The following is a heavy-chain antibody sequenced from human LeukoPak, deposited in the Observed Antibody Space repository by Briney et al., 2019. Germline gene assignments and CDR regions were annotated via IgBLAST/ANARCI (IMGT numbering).Heavy chain of an antibody. CDR1: GYTFTSYY. J-gene: IGHJ4*02. D-gene: IGHD6-13*01. CDR3: ARGRAAAGLDYFDC. CDR2: TNPSGGRT. Sequence: ASVKVSCKASGYTFTSYYMHWVRQAPGQGLEWMGMTNPSGGRTSYAQKFQGRVTMTRDTSTSTVYMELSSLRSEDTAVFYCARGRAAAGLDYFDCWGQGTLVTVSS. V-gene: IGHV1-46*01.